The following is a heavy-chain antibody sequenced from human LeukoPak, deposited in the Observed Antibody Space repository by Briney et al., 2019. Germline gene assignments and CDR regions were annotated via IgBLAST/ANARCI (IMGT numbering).Heavy chain of an antibody. J-gene: IGHJ4*02. CDR3: ARDRLKVGAIYYFDY. CDR2: ISYDGSNK. D-gene: IGHD1-26*01. Sequence: TGGSLRLSCAASGFTFSSYWMTWVRQAPGKGLEWVAVISYDGSNKYYADSVKGRFTISRDNSKSTLYLQMNSLRAEDTAVYYCARDRLKVGAIYYFDYWGQGTLVTVSS. CDR1: GFTFSSYW. V-gene: IGHV3-30-3*01.